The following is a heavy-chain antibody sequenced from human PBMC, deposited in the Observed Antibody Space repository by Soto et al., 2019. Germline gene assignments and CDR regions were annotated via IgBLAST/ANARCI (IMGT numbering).Heavy chain of an antibody. Sequence: SETLSLTCAVYGGSFSGYYWSWIRQPPGKGLEWIGEINHSGSTNYNPSLKSRVTISVDTSKNQFSLKLSSVTAADTAVYYCARGFFFDDPSWGQGTLVTVSS. D-gene: IGHD3-3*01. CDR1: GGSFSGYY. V-gene: IGHV4-34*01. CDR3: ARGFFFDDPS. CDR2: INHSGST. J-gene: IGHJ4*02.